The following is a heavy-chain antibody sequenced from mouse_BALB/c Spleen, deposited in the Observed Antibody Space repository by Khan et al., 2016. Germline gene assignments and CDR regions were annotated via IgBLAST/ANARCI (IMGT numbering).Heavy chain of an antibody. CDR2: ISSDSSTK. J-gene: IGHJ2*01. V-gene: IGHV5-17*02. CDR1: GFTFSSFG. Sequence: EVELVESGGGLVQPGGSRKLSCAASGFTFSSFGMHWVRQAPEKGLEWVAYISSDSSTKYYADTVKGRFTISRDNPKNTTFLQMTSLRSEDTAIFYCARDRYDYWGQGTTLTVSS. D-gene: IGHD2-14*01. CDR3: ARDRYDY.